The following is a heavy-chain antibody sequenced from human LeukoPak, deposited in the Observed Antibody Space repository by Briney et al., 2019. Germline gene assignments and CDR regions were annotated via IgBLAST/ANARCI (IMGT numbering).Heavy chain of an antibody. Sequence: PGGTLRLSCAASGFTFSSYEMNWVRQAPGKGLEWLSYISGSGSIIKYADSVRGRFTISRDNAKNSLYLQMENLTADDTAVYYCARHCTTTSCYLPLYWGQGTLVTVSS. CDR2: ISGSGSII. CDR3: ARHCTTTSCYLPLY. CDR1: GFTFSSYE. V-gene: IGHV3-48*03. D-gene: IGHD2-2*01. J-gene: IGHJ4*02.